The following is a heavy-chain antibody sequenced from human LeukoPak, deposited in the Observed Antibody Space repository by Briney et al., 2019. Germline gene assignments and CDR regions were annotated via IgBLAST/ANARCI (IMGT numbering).Heavy chain of an antibody. CDR1: GFTFSSYW. J-gene: IGHJ4*02. V-gene: IGHV3-7*01. CDR3: ARSAPGIAVAGTDY. D-gene: IGHD6-19*01. Sequence: GGSLRLSCAASGFTFSSYWMSWARQAPGKGLEWVANIKQDGSEKYYVDSVKGRFTISRDNAKNSLYLQMNSLRAEDTAVYYCARSAPGIAVAGTDYWGQGTLVTVSS. CDR2: IKQDGSEK.